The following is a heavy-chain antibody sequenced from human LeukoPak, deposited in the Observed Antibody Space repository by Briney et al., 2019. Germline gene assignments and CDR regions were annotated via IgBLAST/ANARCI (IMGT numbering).Heavy chain of an antibody. CDR3: ARDLGSGFEGEYFQH. D-gene: IGHD6-19*01. CDR1: GGTFSSYA. CDR2: IIPIFGTA. J-gene: IGHJ1*01. V-gene: IGHV1-69*05. Sequence: SVKVSCKAAGGTFSSYAISWVRQAPGQGLEWMGGIIPIFGTANYAQKFQGRVTITTDDSTSTAYMELSSLRSEDTAVYYCARDLGSGFEGEYFQHWGQGTLVTVSS.